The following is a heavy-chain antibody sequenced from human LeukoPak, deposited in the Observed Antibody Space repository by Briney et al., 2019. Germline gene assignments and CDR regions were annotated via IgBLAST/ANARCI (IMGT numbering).Heavy chain of an antibody. CDR2: VSGSGGST. CDR1: AFTVSSYD. CDR3: AKDQFSSGLNWFDP. V-gene: IGHV3-23*01. J-gene: IGHJ5*02. D-gene: IGHD6-19*01. Sequence: PGGSLRLSCAASAFTVSSYDMSWVRQAPGKGLEWDSAVSGSGGSTYYADSVKGRFTISRDNSKNTLYLQMNSLRAEDTAVYYCAKDQFSSGLNWFDPWGQGTLVTVSS.